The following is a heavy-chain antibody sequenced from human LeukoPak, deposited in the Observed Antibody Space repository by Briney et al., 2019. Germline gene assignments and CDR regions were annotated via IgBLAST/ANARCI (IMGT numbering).Heavy chain of an antibody. Sequence: PGGSLRLSCAASGFTFSSYAMSWVRQAPGKGLEWVSAISGSGGSTYYADSVKGRFTISRDNAKNTLYLQMNSLRAEDTAAYYCARGSWGSFDYWGQGTLVTVSS. CDR1: GFTFSSYA. V-gene: IGHV3-23*01. D-gene: IGHD3-16*01. CDR2: ISGSGGST. J-gene: IGHJ4*02. CDR3: ARGSWGSFDY.